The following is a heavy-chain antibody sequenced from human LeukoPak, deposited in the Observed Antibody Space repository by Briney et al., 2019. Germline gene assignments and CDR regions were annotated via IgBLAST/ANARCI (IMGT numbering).Heavy chain of an antibody. Sequence: GGSLRLSCAASGLTVNSNYMNWVRQAPGKGLQWVAVIYIGGSTYYADSVMGRFTISRDNSKNTLYLQMNSLRAEDTAVYYCARALLVRNGYNYSPNYFDYWGQGTLVTVSS. CDR1: GLTVNSNY. J-gene: IGHJ4*02. CDR2: IYIGGST. CDR3: ARALLVRNGYNYSPNYFDY. D-gene: IGHD5-24*01. V-gene: IGHV3-53*01.